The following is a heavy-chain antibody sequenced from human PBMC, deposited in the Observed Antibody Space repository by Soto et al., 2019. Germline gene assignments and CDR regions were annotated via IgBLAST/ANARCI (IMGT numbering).Heavy chain of an antibody. CDR3: ARHLEWSNRQEYYYYYYYMDV. J-gene: IGHJ6*03. Sequence: SETLSLTCTVSGGSISSYYWSWIRQPPGKGLEWIGYIYYSGSTNYNPSLKSRVTISVDTSKNQFSLKLSSVTAADTAVYYCARHLEWSNRQEYYYYYYYMDVWGKGTTVTVSS. D-gene: IGHD3-3*01. CDR2: IYYSGST. CDR1: GGSISSYY. V-gene: IGHV4-59*08.